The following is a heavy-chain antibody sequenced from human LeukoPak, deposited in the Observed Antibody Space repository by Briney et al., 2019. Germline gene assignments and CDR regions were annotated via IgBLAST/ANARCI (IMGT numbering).Heavy chain of an antibody. J-gene: IGHJ4*02. CDR3: AREKPAMVRGVGGDY. CDR1: GFTFSSYS. CDR2: ISSSSSYI. V-gene: IGHV3-21*01. Sequence: GGSLRLSCAASGFTFSSYSMNWVRQAPGKGLEWVSSISSSSSYIYYADSVKGRFTISRDNAKNSLYLQMNSLRAEDTAVYYCAREKPAMVRGVGGDYWGQGTLVTVSS. D-gene: IGHD3-10*01.